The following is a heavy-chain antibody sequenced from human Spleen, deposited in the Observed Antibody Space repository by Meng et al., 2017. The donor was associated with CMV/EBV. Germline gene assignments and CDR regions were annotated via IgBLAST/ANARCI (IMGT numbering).Heavy chain of an antibody. Sequence: GGALGLTCAASGYTFSNYEMNCVRQAAGKGLEWVSFISSSGGTIYYADSVKGRFTISRDNAKNSLYLQMNSLRAEDTAVYYCARGVLTKGMDVWGQGTQVTVSS. J-gene: IGHJ6*02. CDR1: GYTFSNYE. D-gene: IGHD2-8*02. CDR3: ARGVLTKGMDV. CDR2: ISSSGGTI. V-gene: IGHV3-48*03.